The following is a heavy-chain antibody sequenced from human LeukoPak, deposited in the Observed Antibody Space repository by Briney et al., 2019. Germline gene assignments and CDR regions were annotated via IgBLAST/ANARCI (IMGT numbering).Heavy chain of an antibody. Sequence: SGGSLRLSCAASGFTFSSYWMSWVRQAPGKGLEGVSGINWNGGSTGYADSVKGRFTISRDNAKNSLYLQMNSLRAEDTALYYCASGGIYYGAAFDFWGQGTLVTVSS. CDR2: INWNGGST. V-gene: IGHV3-20*04. CDR1: GFTFSSYW. D-gene: IGHD1-26*01. CDR3: ASGGIYYGAAFDF. J-gene: IGHJ4*02.